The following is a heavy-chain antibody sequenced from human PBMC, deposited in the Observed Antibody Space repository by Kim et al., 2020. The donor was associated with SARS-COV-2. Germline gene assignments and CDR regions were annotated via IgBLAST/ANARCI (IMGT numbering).Heavy chain of an antibody. Sequence: SGKVSCKASGGTLSSYAINWVRQAPGHGLEWMGEIIPKLDTINYAQKLQGRVTIAADEATNTAYVELSSLRSEDTAIYYCATADLDYGLDVWGQGTTVTVS. J-gene: IGHJ6*02. CDR3: ATADLDYGLDV. CDR1: GGTLSSYA. CDR2: IIPKLDTI. D-gene: IGHD3-16*01. V-gene: IGHV1-69*13.